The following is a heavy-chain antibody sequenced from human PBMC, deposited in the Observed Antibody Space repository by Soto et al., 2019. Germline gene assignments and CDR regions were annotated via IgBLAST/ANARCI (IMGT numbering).Heavy chain of an antibody. CDR3: AKEKVKEGYAPEY. D-gene: IGHD5-12*01. V-gene: IGHV3-23*01. CDR1: GFTFSSYA. CDR2: ISGSGGST. J-gene: IGHJ4*02. Sequence: EVQRLESGGGLVQPGGSLRLSCAASGFTFSSYAMSWVRQAPGKGLEWVSAISGSGGSTYYADSVKGRFTISRDNSKNTMYLQLNSLRAEDTAVYYCAKEKVKEGYAPEYWGKGTLVTVSS.